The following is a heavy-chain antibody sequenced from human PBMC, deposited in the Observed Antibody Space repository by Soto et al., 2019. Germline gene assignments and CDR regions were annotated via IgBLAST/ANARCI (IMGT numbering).Heavy chain of an antibody. CDR2: ISSSGGST. CDR1: GFTFSSYA. J-gene: IGHJ4*02. Sequence: EVQLLESGGGLVQPGGSLRLSCAASGFTFSSYAMSWVRQAPGKGLEWVSTISSSGGSTYFADYVKGRFTISRDNSKNRLYLQMSSLRAEDTAVYYCANFGYSYGLGYWGQGTLVTVSS. D-gene: IGHD5-18*01. CDR3: ANFGYSYGLGY. V-gene: IGHV3-23*01.